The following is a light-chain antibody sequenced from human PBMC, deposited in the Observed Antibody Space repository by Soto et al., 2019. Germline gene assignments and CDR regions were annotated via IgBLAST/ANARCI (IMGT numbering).Light chain of an antibody. CDR1: SSDVGNYDL. CDR2: EGS. Sequence: QSALTQPASVSGSPGQSITISCTGTSSDVGNYDLVSWYQQLPGKAPKFILYEGSKRPSGVSNRFSGSKSGNTASLTISGLQAEDKADYYCCSYAGSSTYVFGTGTKGTVL. J-gene: IGLJ1*01. CDR3: CSYAGSSTYV. V-gene: IGLV2-23*01.